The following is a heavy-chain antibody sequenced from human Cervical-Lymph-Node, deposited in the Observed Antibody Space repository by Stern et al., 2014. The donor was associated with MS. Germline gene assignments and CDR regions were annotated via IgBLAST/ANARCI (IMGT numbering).Heavy chain of an antibody. D-gene: IGHD3-22*01. CDR1: GYSFNTYW. CDR2: IGPCGSNT. CDR3: ARDITKIGDWFDP. Sequence: EVQLVESGAEVNKPGESLRLSCKGSGYSFNTYWISWVRQTPGKGLEWMGGIGPCGSNTDYSPSFHGHVTISVDNSTTTAYLQMSSLKASDTAMYYCARDITKIGDWFDPWGQGTLVTVSS. J-gene: IGHJ5*02. V-gene: IGHV5-10-1*01.